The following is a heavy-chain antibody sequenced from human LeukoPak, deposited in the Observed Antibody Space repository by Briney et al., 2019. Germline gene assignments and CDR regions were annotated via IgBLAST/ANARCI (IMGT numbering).Heavy chain of an antibody. CDR3: AKDITIFGVFYYFDY. V-gene: IGHV3-30*02. J-gene: IGHJ4*02. CDR1: GCTFSSYG. CDR2: IRDDGSNK. Sequence: PGGSLRLCCAASGCTFSSYGMHWVRQAPGKGLEWVAFIRDDGSNKYYADSVKGRFTISRDNSKNTLYLQMNSLRAEDTAVYYCAKDITIFGVFYYFDYWGQGTLVTVSS. D-gene: IGHD3-3*01.